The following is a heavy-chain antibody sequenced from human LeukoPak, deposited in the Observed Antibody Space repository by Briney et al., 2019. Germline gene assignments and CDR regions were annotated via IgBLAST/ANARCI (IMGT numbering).Heavy chain of an antibody. CDR1: GFTFSSYG. V-gene: IGHV3-7*04. D-gene: IGHD6-19*01. CDR2: IKQDGSEK. CDR3: AREYSSGWPDAFDI. Sequence: PGGSLRLSCAASGFTFSSYGMHWVRQAPGNGLEWVANIKQDGSEKYYVDSVKGRFTISRDNAKNSLYLQMNSLRAEDTAVYYSAREYSSGWPDAFDIWGQGTMVTVSS. J-gene: IGHJ3*02.